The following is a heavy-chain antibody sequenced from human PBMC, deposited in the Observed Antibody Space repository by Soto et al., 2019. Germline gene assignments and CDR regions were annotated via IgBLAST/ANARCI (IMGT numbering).Heavy chain of an antibody. CDR1: GFTFSSYA. V-gene: IGHV3-30-3*01. CDR3: ARDDPATRGGYYYGMDV. CDR2: ISYDGSNK. Sequence: GGSLRLSCAASGFTFSSYAMHWVRQAPGKGLEWVAVISYDGSNKYYADSVKGRFTISRDNSKNTLYLQMNSLRAEDTAVYYCARDDPATRGGYYYGMDVWGQGTTVTVSS. J-gene: IGHJ6*02. D-gene: IGHD5-12*01.